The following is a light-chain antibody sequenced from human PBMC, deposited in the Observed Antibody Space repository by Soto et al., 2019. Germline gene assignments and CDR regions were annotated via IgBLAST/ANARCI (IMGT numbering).Light chain of an antibody. V-gene: IGKV3-20*01. CDR2: GAS. Sequence: ESVLTQSPGTLSLSPGERATLSCRASQSVSSSYLAWYQEKPGQAPRLLIYGASSSATGIPDRFSGSGSGTDLTLTISRLEPEDFAVYYCQQYGSSLLFTFGPGTKVDIK. CDR1: QSVSSSY. J-gene: IGKJ3*01. CDR3: QQYGSSLLFT.